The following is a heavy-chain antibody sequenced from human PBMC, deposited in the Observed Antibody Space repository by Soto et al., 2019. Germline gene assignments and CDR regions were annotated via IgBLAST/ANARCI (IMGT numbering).Heavy chain of an antibody. V-gene: IGHV4-59*01. J-gene: IGHJ4*02. CDR2: IYYSGST. D-gene: IGHD6-19*01. Sequence: PSETLSLTCTVSGGSISSYYWSWIRQPPGKGLEWIGYIYYSGSTNYNPSLKSRVTISVDTSKNQFSLKLSSVTAADTAVYYCARAKAVAGKFWWCDYWGQGTLVTVAS. CDR1: GGSISSYY. CDR3: ARAKAVAGKFWWCDY.